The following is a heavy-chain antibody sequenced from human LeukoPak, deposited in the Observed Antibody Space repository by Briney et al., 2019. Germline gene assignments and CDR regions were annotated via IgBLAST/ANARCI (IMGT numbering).Heavy chain of an antibody. V-gene: IGHV1-69*05. CDR3: ARDLGCSSTSCLGGY. D-gene: IGHD2-2*01. CDR1: GGTFSSYA. Sequence: SVKVSCKASGGTFSSYAISWVRQASGQGLEWMGGIIPIFGTANYAQKFQGRVTITTDESTSTAYMELSSLRSEDTAVYYCARDLGCSSTSCLGGYWGQGTLVTVSS. J-gene: IGHJ4*02. CDR2: IIPIFGTA.